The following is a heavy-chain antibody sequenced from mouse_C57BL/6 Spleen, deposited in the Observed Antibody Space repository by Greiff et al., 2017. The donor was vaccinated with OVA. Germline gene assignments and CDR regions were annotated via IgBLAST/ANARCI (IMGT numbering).Heavy chain of an antibody. V-gene: IGHV10-1*01. Sequence: EVQRVESGGGLVQPKGSLKLSCAASGSSFNTYAMNWVRQAPGKGLEWVARIRSKSNNYATYYADSVKDRFTISRDDSESMLYLQMNNLKTEDTAMYYCVRHRIPYYAMDYWGQGTSVTVSS. J-gene: IGHJ4*01. CDR3: VRHRIPYYAMDY. CDR2: IRSKSNNYAT. CDR1: GSSFNTYA.